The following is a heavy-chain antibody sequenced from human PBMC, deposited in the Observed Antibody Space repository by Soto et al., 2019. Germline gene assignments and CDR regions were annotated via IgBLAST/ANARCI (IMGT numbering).Heavy chain of an antibody. CDR3: AREGIAVAGTLLGAFDI. CDR2: MNPNSGNA. J-gene: IGHJ3*02. CDR1: GYTFTSYD. V-gene: IGHV1-8*01. Sequence: ASVKVSCKASGYTFTSYDINWVRQATGQGLEWMGWMNPNSGNAGYEQKFQGRVTMTRNTSISTAYMELSSLRSEDTAVYYCAREGIAVAGTLLGAFDIWGQGTMVTVSS. D-gene: IGHD6-19*01.